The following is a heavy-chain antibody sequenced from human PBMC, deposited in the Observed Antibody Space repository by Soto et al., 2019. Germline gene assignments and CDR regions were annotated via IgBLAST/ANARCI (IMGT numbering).Heavy chain of an antibody. CDR3: AKLDTMVRVVTLDH. Sequence: EVRLVQSGTEVKKPGESLKISCQASGYSFINFWVGWVRQMPGKGLEWMGIVAPIDSDTRYSPSFQGQVTISVERSINTVYLQWSSLNASDTAIYHCAKLDTMVRVVTLDHWGQGTLVTVSS. D-gene: IGHD3-10*01. CDR1: GYSFINFW. CDR2: VAPIDSDT. V-gene: IGHV5-51*03. J-gene: IGHJ4*02.